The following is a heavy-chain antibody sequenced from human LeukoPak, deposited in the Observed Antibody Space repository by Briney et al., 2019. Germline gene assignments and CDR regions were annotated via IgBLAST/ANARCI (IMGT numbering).Heavy chain of an antibody. Sequence: PSETLSLTCSVSGVSTSSYYWSWTRQPPGKGLEWIGYIFYSGSTNYNPSLKSRVTISADTSKNQFSLKLSSVTAADTAVYYCARGGYIYGSRGNWFDPWGQGTLVTVSS. D-gene: IGHD5-18*01. CDR1: GVSTSSYY. CDR2: IFYSGST. V-gene: IGHV4-59*01. J-gene: IGHJ5*02. CDR3: ARGGYIYGSRGNWFDP.